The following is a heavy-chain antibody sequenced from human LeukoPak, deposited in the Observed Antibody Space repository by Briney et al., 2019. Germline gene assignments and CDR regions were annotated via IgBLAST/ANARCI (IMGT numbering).Heavy chain of an antibody. CDR1: GGSISCYH. D-gene: IGHD3-3*01. Sequence: SETLSLTFSVSGGSISCYHWSWIRQPPGKGLEWVGYIHYSGSTYYNPSLKSRVIISVGTSKNEFSLKLSSVTAADTAVYCCARVRFLEWFYAFDIWGQGTMVTVSS. V-gene: IGHV4-59*01. J-gene: IGHJ3*02. CDR2: IHYSGST. CDR3: ARVRFLEWFYAFDI.